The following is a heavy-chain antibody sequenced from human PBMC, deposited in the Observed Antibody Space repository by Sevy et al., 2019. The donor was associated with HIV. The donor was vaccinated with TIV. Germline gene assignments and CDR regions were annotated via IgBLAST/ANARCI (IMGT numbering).Heavy chain of an antibody. V-gene: IGHV3-30*18. CDR2: ISYDGSNK. J-gene: IGHJ4*02. CDR1: GFTFSTCG. D-gene: IGHD3-10*01. CDR3: AKDPYGSGRSIDY. Sequence: GGSLRLSCAASGFTFSTCGMHWVRQAPGKGLEWVAIISYDGSNKYYADSVKGRFTISRDNSKNTLYLQMNSLRPEDTAVYYCAKDPYGSGRSIDYWGQGTLVTVSS.